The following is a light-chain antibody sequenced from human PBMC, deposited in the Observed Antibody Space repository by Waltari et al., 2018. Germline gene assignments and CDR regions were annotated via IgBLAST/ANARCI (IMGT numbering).Light chain of an antibody. V-gene: IGKV1D-8*01. J-gene: IGKJ2*01. Sequence: VIWMTQSPSLLSASTGDRVTISCRMSQGSSIYLAWYQQKPGKAPELLIYAASTLQSGVPSRFSGSGSGTDFTLTISCLQSEDFATYYCQQYYSFPYTFGQGTKLEIK. CDR3: QQYYSFPYT. CDR1: QGSSIY. CDR2: AAS.